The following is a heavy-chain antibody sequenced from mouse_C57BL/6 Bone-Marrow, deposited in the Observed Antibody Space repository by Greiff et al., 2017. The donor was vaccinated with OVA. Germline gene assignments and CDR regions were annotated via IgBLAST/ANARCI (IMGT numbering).Heavy chain of an antibody. CDR3: ARSGTGDFDY. Sequence: QVQLQQSGAELVRPGTSVKMSCKASGYTFTNYWIGWAKQRPGHGLEWIGDIYPGGGYTNYNEKFKGKATLTADKSSSTAYLQFSSLTSEDSAIYYCARSGTGDFDYWGQGTTLTVSS. D-gene: IGHD3-3*01. CDR1: GYTFTNYW. CDR2: IYPGGGYT. J-gene: IGHJ2*01. V-gene: IGHV1-63*01.